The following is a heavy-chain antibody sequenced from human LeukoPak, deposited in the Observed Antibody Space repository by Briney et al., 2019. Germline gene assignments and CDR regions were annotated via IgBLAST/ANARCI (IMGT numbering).Heavy chain of an antibody. V-gene: IGHV4-59*08. CDR2: TYYIGSA. J-gene: IGHJ5*02. CDR1: GDSISGYY. CDR3: VTHGGYSGHNWFDP. Sequence: SETLSLTCTVSGDSISGYYWSWIRQPPGKGLEWIGYTYYIGSANYNPSLKSRVTMSVDTSKNQFSLKLISVTAADTAVYYCVTHGGYSGHNWFDPWGQGTLVTVSS. D-gene: IGHD5-12*01.